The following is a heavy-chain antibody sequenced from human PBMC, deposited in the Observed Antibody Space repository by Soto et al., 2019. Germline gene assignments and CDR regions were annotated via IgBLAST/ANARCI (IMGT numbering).Heavy chain of an antibody. J-gene: IGHJ3*01. CDR1: GGSISSRNW. CDR3: AKDRLWGSSDRGAPDDFEV. D-gene: IGHD6-6*01. Sequence: QVHLQESGPGLVKPSGTLSLTCTVSGGSISSRNWWSWLRQSPTKGLEWIGEIYQSGSTNYNPSLESRVTKSVDKSKNQFSLELTSLTAADTAVYYCAKDRLWGSSDRGAPDDFEVWGQGTMVTVS. CDR2: IYQSGST. V-gene: IGHV4-4*02.